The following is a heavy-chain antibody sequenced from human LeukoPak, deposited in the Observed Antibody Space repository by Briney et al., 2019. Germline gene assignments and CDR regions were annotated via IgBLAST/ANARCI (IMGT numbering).Heavy chain of an antibody. V-gene: IGHV4-61*08. CDR2: IFYGGST. CDR3: AKGSGWYQY. J-gene: IGHJ4*02. D-gene: IGHD6-19*01. Sequence: SETLSLTCTVSGGSISSGGYYWSWIRQHPGKGLEWIGNIFYGGSTNYNPSLKSRVTISADTSKNQFSLKLSSVTAADTAVYYCAKGSGWYQYWGQGTLVTASS. CDR1: GGSISSGGYY.